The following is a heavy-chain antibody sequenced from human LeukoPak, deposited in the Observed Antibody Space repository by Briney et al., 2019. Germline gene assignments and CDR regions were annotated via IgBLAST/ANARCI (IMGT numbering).Heavy chain of an antibody. V-gene: IGHV5-51*01. CDR3: ARERSSQGYFDF. D-gene: IGHD6-6*01. J-gene: IGHJ4*02. Sequence: GESPKISCKGSGYSFTSYWIGWVRQMPGKGLEWMGIIYPDDSDTRHSPSFQGQVTISADKSISTAYLQWSSLKASDTAMYYCARERSSQGYFDFWGQGTLVTVSS. CDR2: IYPDDSDT. CDR1: GYSFTSYW.